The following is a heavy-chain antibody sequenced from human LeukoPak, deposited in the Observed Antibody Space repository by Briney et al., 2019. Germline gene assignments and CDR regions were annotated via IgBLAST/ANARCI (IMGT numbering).Heavy chain of an antibody. CDR3: ARNGDYDY. V-gene: IGHV3-23*03. D-gene: IGHD4-17*01. CDR2: INSGGT. J-gene: IGHJ4*02. CDR1: GFTFSSYA. Sequence: PGGSLRLSCAASGFTFSSYAMSWVRQAPGKGLEWVSVINSGGTYYADSVKGRFSISRDNSKNTLYLQMSSLRAEDTAVYYCARNGDYDYWGQGTLVTVSS.